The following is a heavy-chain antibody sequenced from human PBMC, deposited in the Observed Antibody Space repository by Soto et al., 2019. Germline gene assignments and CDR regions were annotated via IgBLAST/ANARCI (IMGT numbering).Heavy chain of an antibody. CDR2: ISGSGGST. CDR1: GFTFSSYA. Sequence: HPGGSLRLSCAASGFTFSSYAMSWVRQAPGKGLEWVSAISGSGGSTYYADSVKGRFTISRYNSKNTLYLQMNSLRAEDTAVYYCAKTRAGTTDHDAFDIWGQGTMVTVSS. J-gene: IGHJ3*02. CDR3: AKTRAGTTDHDAFDI. V-gene: IGHV3-23*01. D-gene: IGHD1-1*01.